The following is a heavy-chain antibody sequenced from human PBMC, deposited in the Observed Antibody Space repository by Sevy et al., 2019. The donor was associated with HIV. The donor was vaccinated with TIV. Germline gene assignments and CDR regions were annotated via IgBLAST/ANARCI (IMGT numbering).Heavy chain of an antibody. J-gene: IGHJ4*02. D-gene: IGHD3-16*02. Sequence: GGSLRLSCAASGFTFSSYAMSWVRQAPGKGLEWVSAISGSGGSTYYADSVKGRFTISRDNSKNTLYLQMNSLRAEDTAVYYCAKVGTFLITFGGVIATGLWDWGQGTLVTVSS. CDR1: GFTFSSYA. CDR3: AKVGTFLITFGGVIATGLWD. V-gene: IGHV3-23*01. CDR2: ISGSGGST.